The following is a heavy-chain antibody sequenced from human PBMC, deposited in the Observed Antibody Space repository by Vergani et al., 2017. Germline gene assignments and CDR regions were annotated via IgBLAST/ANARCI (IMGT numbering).Heavy chain of an antibody. CDR1: EYTFSNYY. CDR3: ARGDYGILTGYRY. V-gene: IGHV1-46*03. D-gene: IGHD3-9*01. Sequence: QVQVVQSGAEVKKSGASVKVSCKTSEYTFSNYYMHWVRQAPGQGLEWMGIINPSGGHTNYAQQFQGRVTMTRDTSTSTVYMELSSLRSEDTAIYYCARGDYGILTGYRYWGQGTLVTVSA. J-gene: IGHJ4*02. CDR2: INPSGGHT.